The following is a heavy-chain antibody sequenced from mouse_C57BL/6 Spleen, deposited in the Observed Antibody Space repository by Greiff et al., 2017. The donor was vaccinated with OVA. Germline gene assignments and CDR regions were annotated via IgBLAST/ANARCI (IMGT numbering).Heavy chain of an antibody. D-gene: IGHD2-5*01. V-gene: IGHV1-26*01. J-gene: IGHJ1*03. CDR1: GYTFTDYY. CDR3: ARYYSNYNWYFDV. CDR2: INPNNGGT. Sequence: EVQLQQSGPELVKPGASVKISCKASGYTFTDYYMNWVKQSHGKSLEWIGDINPNNGGTSYNQKFKGKATLTVDKSSSTADMELRSLTSEDSAVYYCARYYSNYNWYFDVWGTGTTVTVSS.